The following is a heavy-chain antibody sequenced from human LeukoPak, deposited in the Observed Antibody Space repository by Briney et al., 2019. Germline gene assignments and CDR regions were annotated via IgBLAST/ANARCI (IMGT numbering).Heavy chain of an antibody. Sequence: GGSLRLSCAASGFTFSRHGMHWVRQAPGKGLEWVAFIRFTGGNKYYADSVRDRFTISRDNFKNTLYLQMNSLRAEDTAVYYCARDEMATSYPYYYYGMDVWGQGTTVTVSS. D-gene: IGHD5-24*01. V-gene: IGHV3-30*02. CDR3: ARDEMATSYPYYYYGMDV. CDR1: GFTFSRHG. CDR2: IRFTGGNK. J-gene: IGHJ6*02.